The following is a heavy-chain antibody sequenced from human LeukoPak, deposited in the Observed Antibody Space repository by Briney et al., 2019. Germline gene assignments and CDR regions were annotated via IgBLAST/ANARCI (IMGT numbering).Heavy chain of an antibody. CDR3: AELGITRMRGG. D-gene: IGHD3-22*01. V-gene: IGHV3-48*04. CDR2: IRSSGRTI. CDR1: GLTFISYS. Sequence: GGSLRLSCAASGLTFISYSMNWARHAPGKGLEWGSYIRSSGRTIYYADSVKGRFTISRDNAKNSLYLQMNSLRAEDTAVYYCAELGITRMRGGWGKGTTVTISS. J-gene: IGHJ6*04.